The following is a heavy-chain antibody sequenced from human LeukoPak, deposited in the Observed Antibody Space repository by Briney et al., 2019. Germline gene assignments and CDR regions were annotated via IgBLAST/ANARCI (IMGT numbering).Heavy chain of an antibody. V-gene: IGHV3-7*01. CDR1: GFTFSNYW. CDR2: VKQDGREK. J-gene: IGHJ4*02. CDR3: ARGLAAPDS. Sequence: PGGSLRLSCAASGFTFSNYWMSWVRQAPGKGLEWVANVKQDGREKYYVDSVKGRFTISRDNAQNSLSLQMSSLRVEDTAVYYCARGLAAPDSRGQGTLVTVSS. D-gene: IGHD6-6*01.